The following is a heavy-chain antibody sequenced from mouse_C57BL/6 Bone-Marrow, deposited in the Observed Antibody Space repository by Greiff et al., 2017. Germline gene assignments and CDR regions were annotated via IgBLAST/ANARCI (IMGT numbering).Heavy chain of an antibody. V-gene: IGHV14-2*01. Sequence: EVKLVESGAELVKPGASVKLSCTASGFNINDYYMHWVKQRTEQGLEWIGRIDPEDGDTKYAPKFQGKATITANTSSNTAYLQLSSLTTEDTAGYYGARDGNYWYGDVWGTGTTVTVSS. CDR1: GFNINDYY. D-gene: IGHD2-1*01. CDR3: ARDGNYWYGDV. J-gene: IGHJ1*03. CDR2: IDPEDGDT.